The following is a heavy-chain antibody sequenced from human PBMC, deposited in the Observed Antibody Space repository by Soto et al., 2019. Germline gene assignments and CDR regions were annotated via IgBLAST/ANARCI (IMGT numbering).Heavy chain of an antibody. V-gene: IGHV3-11*01. D-gene: IGHD5-18*01. CDR2: ISTSGRTI. Sequence: QVRLVESGGGLVKPGGSLRLSCAASGFTFSDYYMYWIRQAPGKGLEWVSYISTSGRTIYSADSVKGRFTVSRDNAKNSLYLQMDSLRAEDTAVYYCARTVDTAMISYFFDYWGQGTLVTVSS. CDR3: ARTVDTAMISYFFDY. J-gene: IGHJ4*02. CDR1: GFTFSDYY.